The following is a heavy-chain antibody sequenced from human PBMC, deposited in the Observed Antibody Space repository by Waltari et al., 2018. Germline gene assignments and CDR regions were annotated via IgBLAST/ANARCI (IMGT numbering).Heavy chain of an antibody. CDR1: GGSSSGYY. CDR3: ARGPRMVYAIRGSWVADY. Sequence: QVQLQQWGAGLLKPSETLSLTCAVYGGSSSGYYWSWIRQPPGPGLEWIGEINHSGSTNYNPSLKSRVTISVDTSKNQFSLKLSSVTAADTAVYYCARGPRMVYAIRGSWVADYWGQGTLVTVSS. J-gene: IGHJ4*02. CDR2: INHSGST. V-gene: IGHV4-34*01. D-gene: IGHD2-8*01.